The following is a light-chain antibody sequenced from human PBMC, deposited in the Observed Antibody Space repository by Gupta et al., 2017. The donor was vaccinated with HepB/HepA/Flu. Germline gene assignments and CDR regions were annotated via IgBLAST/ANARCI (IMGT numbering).Light chain of an antibody. V-gene: IGKV3-20*01. Sequence: EIVLTQSPGTLSLSPGERATLSCRASQSVSSSYLAWYQQKPGQAPRLLIYGASSRATGIPDRFSGSGSGTDFTLTISRREPEDFAVYYCQQYGSSQAFGHGTKVDIK. CDR1: QSVSSSY. CDR3: QQYGSSQA. CDR2: GAS. J-gene: IGKJ3*01.